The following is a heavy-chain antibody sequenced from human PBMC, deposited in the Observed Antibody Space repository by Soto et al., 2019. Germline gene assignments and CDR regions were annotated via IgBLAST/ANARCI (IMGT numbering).Heavy chain of an antibody. D-gene: IGHD3-10*01. CDR3: TRGTRGAEY. Sequence: QVQLVQSGAEVRKPGASVKVSCKASGYTFTTYDINWVRQATGQGLEWMGWVNPNSGNTGYAQKFQGRVTMTRNTSRTTAYMELSSLRSEDTAVYYCTRGTRGAEYWGQGTLVTVSS. CDR2: VNPNSGNT. J-gene: IGHJ4*02. V-gene: IGHV1-8*01. CDR1: GYTFTTYD.